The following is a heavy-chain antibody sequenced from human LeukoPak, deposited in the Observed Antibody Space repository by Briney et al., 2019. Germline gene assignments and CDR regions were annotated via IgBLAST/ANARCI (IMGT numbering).Heavy chain of an antibody. V-gene: IGHV4-4*07. Sequence: SETLSLTCTVSGGSISSYYWSWIRQPAGKGLGWIGRIYTSGSTNYKPSLKSRVTMSVDTSKNQFSLKLSSVTAADTAVYYCARGPSSEYCSSTSCYIHFQHWGQGTLVTVSS. J-gene: IGHJ1*01. CDR3: ARGPSSEYCSSTSCYIHFQH. CDR1: GGSISSYY. CDR2: IYTSGST. D-gene: IGHD2-2*02.